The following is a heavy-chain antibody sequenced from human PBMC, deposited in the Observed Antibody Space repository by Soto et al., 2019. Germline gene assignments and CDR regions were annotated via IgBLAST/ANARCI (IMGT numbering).Heavy chain of an antibody. CDR1: DASVGLYY. Sequence: SDTVSLTCAVYDASVGLYYLRWIRQRQKKELEWIGEINHSGSTNYNPYLKSRVTISVATSKNQFSLKLSSVPAADTAVYYCARAGWGVRGVIVMNYSYGMHVWRHGTTV. CDR2: INHSGST. V-gene: IGHV4-34*01. CDR3: ARAGWGVRGVIVMNYSYGMHV. J-gene: IGHJ6*02. D-gene: IGHD3-10*01.